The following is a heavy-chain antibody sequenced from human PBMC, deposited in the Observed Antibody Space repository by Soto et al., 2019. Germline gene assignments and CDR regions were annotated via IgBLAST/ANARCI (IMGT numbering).Heavy chain of an antibody. CDR3: ARVTVTTKSFDY. CDR1: GFTFSSYA. Sequence: EVQLLESGGGLVQPGGSLRLSCAASGFTFSSYAMTWVRQAPGKGLEWVSAVSGSGGSTYYADSVKGRFTISRDNSKHTLFLQMNSLRAEDTAVYYCARVTVTTKSFDYWGQGTLVTVSS. D-gene: IGHD4-17*01. V-gene: IGHV3-23*01. CDR2: VSGSGGST. J-gene: IGHJ4*02.